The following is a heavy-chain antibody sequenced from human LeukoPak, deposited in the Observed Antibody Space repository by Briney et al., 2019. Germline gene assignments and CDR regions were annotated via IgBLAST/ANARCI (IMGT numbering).Heavy chain of an antibody. V-gene: IGHV3-23*01. CDR2: ISGSGGST. Sequence: PGGSLRLSCAASGFTFSSYAMSWVRQAPGKGLEWVSAISGSGGSTYYADSVKGRFTISRDNSKNTLYLQMNSLRAEDTAVYYCAKDVAPYYYDSSGYYDYWGQGTLVTVSS. J-gene: IGHJ4*02. CDR3: AKDVAPYYYDSSGYYDY. D-gene: IGHD3-22*01. CDR1: GFTFSSYA.